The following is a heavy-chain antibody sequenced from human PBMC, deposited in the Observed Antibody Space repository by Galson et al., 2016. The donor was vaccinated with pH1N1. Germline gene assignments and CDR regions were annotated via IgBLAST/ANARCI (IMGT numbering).Heavy chain of an antibody. V-gene: IGHV3-30*18. CDR3: AKVLGYSSGWYDY. Sequence: SLRLSCAASGFTFSSYGMHWVRQAPGKGLQWVAVMTYDGSNAYYADSVKGRFTISRDNSKNSLYLQMNSLRAEDTALYYCAKVLGYSSGWYDYWGQGTLVTVSS. J-gene: IGHJ4*02. CDR1: GFTFSSYG. D-gene: IGHD6-19*01. CDR2: MTYDGSNA.